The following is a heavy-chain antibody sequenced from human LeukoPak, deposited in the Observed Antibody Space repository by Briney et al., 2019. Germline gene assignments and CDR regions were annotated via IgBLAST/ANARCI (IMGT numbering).Heavy chain of an antibody. Sequence: ASVKVSCKASGYTFTGYYMHWVRQAPGQGLEWMGWINPNSGGTNYAQKSQGRVTMTRDTSISTAYMELSRLRSDDTAVYYCARDGDDSSGYWLSELCYWGQGTLVTVSS. J-gene: IGHJ4*02. CDR2: INPNSGGT. D-gene: IGHD3-22*01. CDR1: GYTFTGYY. V-gene: IGHV1-2*02. CDR3: ARDGDDSSGYWLSELCY.